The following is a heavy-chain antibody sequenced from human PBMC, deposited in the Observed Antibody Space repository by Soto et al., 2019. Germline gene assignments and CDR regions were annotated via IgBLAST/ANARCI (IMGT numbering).Heavy chain of an antibody. CDR3: ARGYYDFWSGYFPGYYYGMDV. V-gene: IGHV1-18*01. CDR2: ISAYNGNT. Sequence: ASVKVSFKASGYTFTSYGISWVRQAPGQGLEWMGWISAYNGNTNYAQKLQGRVTMTTDTSTSTADMELRSLRSDDTAVYYCARGYYDFWSGYFPGYYYGMDVWGQGTTVTVSS. J-gene: IGHJ6*02. CDR1: GYTFTSYG. D-gene: IGHD3-3*01.